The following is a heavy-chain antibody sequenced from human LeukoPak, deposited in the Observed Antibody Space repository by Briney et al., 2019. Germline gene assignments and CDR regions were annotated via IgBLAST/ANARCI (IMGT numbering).Heavy chain of an antibody. CDR2: LYHSGST. V-gene: IGHV4-38-2*02. CDR3: ARDRGAASFDY. Sequence: SSETLSLTCAVSGHSISSGYFWGWIRPPPGKGLEWIGSLYHSGSTHYNPSLKSRVTISGDTSKNQFSLNLNSVTAADTAVYYCARDRGAASFDYWGQGTLVTVSS. D-gene: IGHD1-26*01. CDR1: GHSISSGYF. J-gene: IGHJ4*02.